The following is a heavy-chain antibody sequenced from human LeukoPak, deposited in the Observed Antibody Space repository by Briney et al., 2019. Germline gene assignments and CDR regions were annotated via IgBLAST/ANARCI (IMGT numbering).Heavy chain of an antibody. CDR3: ARDTDSNYAGD. V-gene: IGHV4-31*03. J-gene: IGHJ4*02. Sequence: SETLSLTCTVSGGSISSGGYYWSWIRQHPGKGLEWIGYIYYSGSTYYNPSLKSRVTISVDTSKNQFSLKLSPVTAADTAVYYCARDTDSNYAGDWGQGTLVTVSS. CDR2: IYYSGST. D-gene: IGHD4-11*01. CDR1: GGSISSGGYY.